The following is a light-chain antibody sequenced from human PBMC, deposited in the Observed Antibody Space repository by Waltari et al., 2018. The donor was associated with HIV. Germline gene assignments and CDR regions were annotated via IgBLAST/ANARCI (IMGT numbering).Light chain of an antibody. CDR2: DDS. V-gene: IGLV3-21*02. J-gene: IGLJ2*01. CDR1: NVGSKD. Sequence: SSVLTQPPSVSVAPGQTVSMTCEGNNVGSKDVHWYQQKPGQAPVLCVYDDSDRPSGIPERFSGSKSGNTATLSISRVEVGDGADYYCQVWDIISAYVIFGGGTKLTVL. CDR3: QVWDIISAYVI.